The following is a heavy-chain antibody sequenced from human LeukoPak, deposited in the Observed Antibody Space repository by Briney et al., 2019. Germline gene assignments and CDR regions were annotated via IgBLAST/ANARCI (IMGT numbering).Heavy chain of an antibody. Sequence: GGSLRLSCAASGFTFSSYDMHWVRQATGKGLEWVSAICAAGDTYYPGSVKGRFTISRENAKNSLYLQMNSLRAGDTAVYYCARGAAAGGYYYYGMDVWGQGTTVTVS. CDR3: ARGAAAGGYYYYGMDV. CDR2: ICAAGDT. D-gene: IGHD6-13*01. J-gene: IGHJ6*02. V-gene: IGHV3-13*01. CDR1: GFTFSSYD.